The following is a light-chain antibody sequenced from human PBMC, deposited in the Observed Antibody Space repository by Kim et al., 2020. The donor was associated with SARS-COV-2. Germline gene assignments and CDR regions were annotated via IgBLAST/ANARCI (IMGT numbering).Light chain of an antibody. CDR3: QQYDNAPYT. CDR2: GTS. J-gene: IGKJ2*01. CDR1: QSVASNH. Sequence: EIVLTQSPGTLSLSPGERATLSCRASQSVASNHIAWFQQKPGQTPRLLIYGTSSRVIGIPDRFSASGSGTDFTLTISRLEPEDFAVYYCQQYDNAPYTFGQGTKLEI. V-gene: IGKV3-20*01.